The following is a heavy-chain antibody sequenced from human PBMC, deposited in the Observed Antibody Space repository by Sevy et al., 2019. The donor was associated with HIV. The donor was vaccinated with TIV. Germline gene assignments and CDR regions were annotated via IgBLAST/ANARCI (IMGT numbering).Heavy chain of an antibody. V-gene: IGHV3-23*01. CDR1: GFTFSSYA. Sequence: GGSLRLSCAASGFTFSSYAMTWVRQAPGKGLEWVSASSGRGVSGDVGRTYYAESVRGRFTISRDNRKNILYLQMNSLRDDDSAVYYCAKVVSFFFDNSGWVEYWGRGTLVTVSS. CDR2: SSGRGVSGDVGRT. CDR3: AKVVSFFFDNSGWVEY. J-gene: IGHJ4*02. D-gene: IGHD6-19*01.